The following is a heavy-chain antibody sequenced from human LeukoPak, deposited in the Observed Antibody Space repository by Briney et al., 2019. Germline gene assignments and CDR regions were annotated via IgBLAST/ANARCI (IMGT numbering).Heavy chain of an antibody. CDR1: GFTFSSYA. CDR3: ASGLYGSGSYSHYYYYYMDV. Sequence: GGSLRLSCAASGFTFSSYAMSWVRQAPGKGLEWVSSFSGSGGSTYYADSVKGRFTISRDNSKNTLYLQMNSLRAEDTAVYYCASGLYGSGSYSHYYYYYMDVWGKGTTVTISS. V-gene: IGHV3-23*01. D-gene: IGHD3-10*01. CDR2: FSGSGGST. J-gene: IGHJ6*03.